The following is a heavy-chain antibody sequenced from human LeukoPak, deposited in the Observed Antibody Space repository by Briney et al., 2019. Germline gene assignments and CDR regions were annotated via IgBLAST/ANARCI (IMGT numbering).Heavy chain of an antibody. CDR3: AREMGYCSSTSCYTDNWFDP. CDR1: GYTFTSYY. Sequence: ASVKVSCKASGYTFTSYYMHWVRQAPGQGLEWMGWINPNSGGTNYAQKFQGRVTMTRDTFISTAYMELSRLRSDDTAVYYCAREMGYCSSTSCYTDNWFDPWGQGTLVTVSS. J-gene: IGHJ5*02. V-gene: IGHV1-2*02. CDR2: INPNSGGT. D-gene: IGHD2-2*02.